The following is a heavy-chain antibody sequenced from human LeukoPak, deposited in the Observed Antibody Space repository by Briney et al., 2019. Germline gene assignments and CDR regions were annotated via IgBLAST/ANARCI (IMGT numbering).Heavy chain of an antibody. CDR2: ISGSGGST. Sequence: GGSLRLSCAASGFTFSSYAMGWVRQAPGKGLEWVSAISGSGGSTYYADSVKGRFTISRDNSKNTLYLQMNNLRAEDTAVYYCAKDRIAARPGGTFDYWGQGTLVTVSS. CDR1: GFTFSSYA. J-gene: IGHJ4*02. V-gene: IGHV3-23*01. D-gene: IGHD6-6*01. CDR3: AKDRIAARPGGTFDY.